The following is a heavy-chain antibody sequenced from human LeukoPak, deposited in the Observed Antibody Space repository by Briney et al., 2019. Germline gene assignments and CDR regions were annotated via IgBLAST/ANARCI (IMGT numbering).Heavy chain of an antibody. CDR1: GFTFRSHA. V-gene: IGHV3-23*01. D-gene: IGHD5-12*01. CDR3: AKDFRIGYPAHFDY. Sequence: GGSLRLSCVGSGFTFRSHAMSWVRQAPEKGLEFVSGIYENGGTTYYAGSVKGRFSISRDNSKNTLYLQMDSLRGEDTAVYYCAKDFRIGYPAHFDYWGQGALVTVSS. J-gene: IGHJ4*02. CDR2: IYENGGTT.